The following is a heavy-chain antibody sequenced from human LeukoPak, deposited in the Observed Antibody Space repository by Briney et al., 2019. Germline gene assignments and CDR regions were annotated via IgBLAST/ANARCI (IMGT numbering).Heavy chain of an antibody. J-gene: IGHJ6*03. D-gene: IGHD6-6*01. CDR1: GYTFTSYG. CDR2: ISAYNGNT. CDR3: ARVKSSSSWYYYYYMDV. V-gene: IGHV1-18*01. Sequence: ASVKVSCKASGYTFTSYGISWVRQAPGLGLEWMGWISAYNGNTNYAQKLQGRVTTTTDTSTSTAYMELRSLRSDDTAVYYCARVKSSSSWYYYYYMDVWGKGATVTVSS.